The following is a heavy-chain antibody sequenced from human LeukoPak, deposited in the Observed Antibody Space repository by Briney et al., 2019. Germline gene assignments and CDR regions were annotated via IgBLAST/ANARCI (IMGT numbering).Heavy chain of an antibody. CDR2: IRSDGSNK. V-gene: IGHV3-30*02. D-gene: IGHD2-15*01. CDR1: GFSSSEYG. CDR3: AKDHCSRYSEDDYLDS. Sequence: PGGSLRLSCEASGFSSSEYGMHWVRQGPGKRLEWVAFIRSDGSNKYYADSVKGRFTVSRDNSKKTLYLQMNSLRGEDTAVYYCAKDHCSRYSEDDYLDSWGQGTLVTVSS. J-gene: IGHJ4*02.